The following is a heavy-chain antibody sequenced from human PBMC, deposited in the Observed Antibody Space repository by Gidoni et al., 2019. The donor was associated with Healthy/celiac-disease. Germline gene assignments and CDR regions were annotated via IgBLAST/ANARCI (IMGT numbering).Heavy chain of an antibody. CDR3: ATYIVGDYTGGAFDI. CDR2: INPNSGGT. J-gene: IGHJ3*02. V-gene: IGHV1-2*04. Sequence: QVQLVQSGAEVKKPGASVKVSCKDSGYTFTGYYMPWVRQAPGQGLEWMGWINPNSGGTNYAQKFQGWVTMTRDTSISTAYMELSRLRSDDTAVYYCATYIVGDYTGGAFDIWGQGTMVTVSS. D-gene: IGHD1-26*01. CDR1: GYTFTGYY.